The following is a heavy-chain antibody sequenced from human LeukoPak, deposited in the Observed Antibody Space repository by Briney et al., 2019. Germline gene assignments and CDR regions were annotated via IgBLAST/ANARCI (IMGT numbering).Heavy chain of an antibody. CDR1: GFTFRSYA. V-gene: IGHV3-23*01. J-gene: IGHJ4*02. CDR3: AKGADIVVVPAASDY. Sequence: GGSLRLSCAASGFTFRSYAMSWVRPAPGKGLEWVSAISGSGGSTYYADSVKGRFTISRDNSKNTLYLQMSSLRAEDTAVYYCAKGADIVVVPAASDYWGQGTLVTVSS. D-gene: IGHD2-2*01. CDR2: ISGSGGST.